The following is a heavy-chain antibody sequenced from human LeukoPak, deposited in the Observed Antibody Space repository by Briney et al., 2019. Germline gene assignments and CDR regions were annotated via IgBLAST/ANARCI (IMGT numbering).Heavy chain of an antibody. J-gene: IGHJ4*02. Sequence: SETLSLTCTVSGYSISSGYYWGWIRQPPGKGLEWIGSIYHSGSTYYNPSLKSRVTISVDTSKNQFSLKLSSVTAADTAVYYCASSLYSSSERDYWGQGTLVTVSS. CDR1: GYSISSGYY. CDR3: ASSLYSSSERDY. CDR2: IYHSGST. V-gene: IGHV4-38-2*02. D-gene: IGHD6-13*01.